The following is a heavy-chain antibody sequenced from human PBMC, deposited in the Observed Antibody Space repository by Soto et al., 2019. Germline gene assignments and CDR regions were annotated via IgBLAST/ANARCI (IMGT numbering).Heavy chain of an antibody. CDR2: IYPGDSDT. Sequence: VESLKISCKGSGYSFTSYWIGWVRQMPGKGLEWMGIIYPGDSDTRYSPSFQGQVTISADKSISTAYLQWSSLKASDTAMYYCARNGVYCSSTSCSYYYYYGMDVWGQGTTVTVSS. CDR3: ARNGVYCSSTSCSYYYYYGMDV. V-gene: IGHV5-51*01. CDR1: GYSFTSYW. J-gene: IGHJ6*02. D-gene: IGHD2-2*01.